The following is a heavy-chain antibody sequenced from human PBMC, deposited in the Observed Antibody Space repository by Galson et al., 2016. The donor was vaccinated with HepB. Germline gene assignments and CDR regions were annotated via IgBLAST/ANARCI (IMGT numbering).Heavy chain of an antibody. CDR2: ISANGHRT. Sequence: SLRLSCAASGFTFSSYAMNWVRQAPGEGLEWVSEISANGHRTYYASSVKGSFTVSRDNYENTLYLQMDSLRAEDTAVYYCAKEQGTDEGWFGESDHWGQGTLVTVSS. D-gene: IGHD3-10*01. CDR3: AKEQGTDEGWFGESDH. J-gene: IGHJ4*02. CDR1: GFTFSSYA. V-gene: IGHV3-23*01.